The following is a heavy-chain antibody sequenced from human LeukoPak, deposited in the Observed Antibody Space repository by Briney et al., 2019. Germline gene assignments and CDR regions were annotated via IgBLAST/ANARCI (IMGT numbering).Heavy chain of an antibody. V-gene: IGHV3-74*01. Sequence: GGSLRLSCAASGFTFSSYWMHWVRQAPGKGLVWVSRINSDGSSTSYADSVKGRFTISRDNAKNTLYLQMNSLRAEDTAVYYCARVPCRSGGSCYSYYYYGMDVWGQGTAVTVSS. CDR1: GFTFSSYW. CDR2: INSDGSST. CDR3: ARVPCRSGGSCYSYYYYGMDV. J-gene: IGHJ6*02. D-gene: IGHD2-15*01.